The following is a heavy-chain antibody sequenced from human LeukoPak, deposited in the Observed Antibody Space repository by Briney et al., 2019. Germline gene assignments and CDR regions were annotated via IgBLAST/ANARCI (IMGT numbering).Heavy chain of an antibody. Sequence: SVKVSCKASGGTFSSYAITWVRQAPGQGLEWMGGIIPIFGTANYAQKFQGRVTITADESTSTAYMKLRSLRSDDTAVYYCARDLWRSRGAFDIWGQGTMVTVSS. CDR2: IIPIFGTA. J-gene: IGHJ3*02. CDR3: ARDLWRSRGAFDI. CDR1: GGTFSSYA. V-gene: IGHV1-69*13. D-gene: IGHD3-10*01.